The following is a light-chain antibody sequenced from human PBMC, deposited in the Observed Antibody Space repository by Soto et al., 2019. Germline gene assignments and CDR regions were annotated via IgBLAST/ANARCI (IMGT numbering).Light chain of an antibody. CDR3: MQAVQIHVE. V-gene: IGKV2-28*01. CDR1: QSLLHSNGYNY. J-gene: IGKJ1*01. CDR2: LGS. Sequence: DSVMTQFPLSLSVTPGEPASISCRSSQSLLHSNGYNYLDWYVKKPGQSPQLLVYLGSNRASGVPDRFSGSRSGTDFTLKISSVEAEDVGFYCCMQAVQIHVEFGQGTKVEIK.